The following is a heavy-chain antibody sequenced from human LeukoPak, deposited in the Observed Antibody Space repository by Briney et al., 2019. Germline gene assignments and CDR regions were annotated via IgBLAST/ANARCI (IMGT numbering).Heavy chain of an antibody. D-gene: IGHD7-27*01. J-gene: IGHJ4*01. CDR3: ARSAGVTGGPDY. CDR1: WYSLTCYW. CDR2: IYPGDSDT. V-gene: IGHV5-51*01. Sequence: PGESLKIFRRGSWYSLTCYWHGLVRQMPGKGPGWVGIIYPGDSDTRYSPSFQGQVTISADKSISTAYLQWSSLKASDTAMYYCARSAGVTGGPDYWGQGTMVTVSS.